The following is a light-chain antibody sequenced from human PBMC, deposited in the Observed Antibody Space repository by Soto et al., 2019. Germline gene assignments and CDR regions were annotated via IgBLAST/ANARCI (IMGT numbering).Light chain of an antibody. CDR2: RNN. CDR1: SSNIGSNY. J-gene: IGLJ1*01. Sequence: QSVLTQPPSASGTPGQRVTISCSGSSSNIGSNYVYWYQQLPGTAPKLLIYRNNQRPSGLPDRFSGSKSGTSASLAISGLRSEDEADYYCAAWDDSLSGQVFGTGTKVTVL. CDR3: AAWDDSLSGQV. V-gene: IGLV1-47*01.